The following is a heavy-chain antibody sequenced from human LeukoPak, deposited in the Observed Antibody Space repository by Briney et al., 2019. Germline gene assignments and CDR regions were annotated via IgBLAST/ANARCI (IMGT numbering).Heavy chain of an antibody. J-gene: IGHJ6*03. CDR2: IKSKTDGGTT. D-gene: IGHD5-12*01. Sequence: GGSLRLSCAASGFTFSNAWMSWVRQAPGKGLEWVGRIKSKTDGGTTDYAAPVKGRFTISRDDSKNTLYLQMNSLKTEDTAVYYCWGSGYDLSYYYYYMDVWGKGTTVTISS. CDR3: WGSGYDLSYYYYYMDV. V-gene: IGHV3-15*01. CDR1: GFTFSNAW.